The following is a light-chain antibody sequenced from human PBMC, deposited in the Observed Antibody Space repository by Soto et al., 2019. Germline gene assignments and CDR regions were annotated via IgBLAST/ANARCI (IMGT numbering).Light chain of an antibody. CDR1: SSDVGGYNY. Sequence: QSVLTQPASVSGSPGQSITISCTGTSSDVGGYNYVSWYQHHPGKAPKLMIYEVSNRPSGVSNRFSGSKSGNTASLTISGLQAEDEADYYCSSYTSSSTPIYVFGTGTKSPS. CDR2: EVS. J-gene: IGLJ1*01. V-gene: IGLV2-14*01. CDR3: SSYTSSSTPIYV.